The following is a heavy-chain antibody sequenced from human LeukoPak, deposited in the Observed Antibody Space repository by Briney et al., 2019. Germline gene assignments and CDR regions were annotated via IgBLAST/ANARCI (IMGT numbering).Heavy chain of an antibody. CDR2: ITWNSDDI. J-gene: IGHJ6*02. CDR1: GFTFDDYA. Sequence: GGSLRLSCAASGFTFDDYAMHWVRQAPGKGLEWVSAITWNSDDIGYADSVRGRFTISRDNAKNSLYLQMNSLRAEDTALYYCAKGMKGKYQPFRTYCYFGMDVWGQGTTVTVSS. D-gene: IGHD2-2*01. V-gene: IGHV3-9*01. CDR3: AKGMKGKYQPFRTYCYFGMDV.